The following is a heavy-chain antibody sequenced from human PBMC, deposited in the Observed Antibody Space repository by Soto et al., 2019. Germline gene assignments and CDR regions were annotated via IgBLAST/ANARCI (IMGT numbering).Heavy chain of an antibody. V-gene: IGHV3-23*01. CDR3: AKGGVGAKGTFDI. CDR2: ISGSGGST. CDR1: GFTFSSYA. J-gene: IGHJ3*02. Sequence: GGSLRLSCAASGFTFSSYAMSWVRQAPGKGLEWVSAISGSGGSTYYADSVKGRFTISRDNSKNTLYLQMNSLRAEDTAVYCCAKGGVGAKGTFDIWGQGTMVTVSS. D-gene: IGHD1-26*01.